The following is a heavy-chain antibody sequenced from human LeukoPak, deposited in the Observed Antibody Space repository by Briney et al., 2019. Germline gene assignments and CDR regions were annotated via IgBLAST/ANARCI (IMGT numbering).Heavy chain of an antibody. Sequence: SETLSLTCTVSGXSISSTTYYWGWIRQPPGKGLEWIGNIYYSGSTDYNPSLKSRVTISVDTSKNQFSLKLSSVTAADTAVYYCARHEGTSGWPFDYWGQGTLVTVSS. V-gene: IGHV4-39*01. CDR1: GXSISSTTYY. J-gene: IGHJ4*02. D-gene: IGHD6-19*01. CDR3: ARHEGTSGWPFDY. CDR2: IYYSGST.